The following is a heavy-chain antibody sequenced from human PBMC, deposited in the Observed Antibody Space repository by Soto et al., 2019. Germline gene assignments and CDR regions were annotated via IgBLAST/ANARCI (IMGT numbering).Heavy chain of an antibody. CDR1: GATFSGSA. Sequence: QVQPVQSGAEVKRPGSSVKVSCKASGATFSGSAFSWVRQAPGQGLEWMGGITPTLGTTNYAQHLQGRVTITADESTGTSFMELTSLTSADTAVYYCARGLTPGATIAGFDYWGQRTLVTVSS. D-gene: IGHD3-9*01. V-gene: IGHV1-69*01. CDR2: ITPTLGTT. J-gene: IGHJ4*02. CDR3: ARGLTPGATIAGFDY.